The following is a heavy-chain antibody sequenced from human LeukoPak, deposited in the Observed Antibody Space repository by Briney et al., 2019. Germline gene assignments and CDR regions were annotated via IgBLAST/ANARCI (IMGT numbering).Heavy chain of an antibody. CDR2: INPSGGST. D-gene: IGHD2-2*01. CDR1: GYTFTSYY. CDR3: ARGREGYCSSTSCYVFDY. Sequence: ASVKVSCKASGYTFTSYYMHWVRQAPGQGLEWMGIINPSGGSTSYAQKFQGRVTMTRDTSTSTVYMELSSLRSEDTAVYYCARGREGYCSSTSCYVFDYWGQGTLVTVSS. V-gene: IGHV1-46*01. J-gene: IGHJ4*02.